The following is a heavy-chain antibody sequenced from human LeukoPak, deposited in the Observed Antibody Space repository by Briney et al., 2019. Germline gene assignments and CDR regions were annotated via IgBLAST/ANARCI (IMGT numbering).Heavy chain of an antibody. J-gene: IGHJ5*02. CDR2: ITGGGNSV. D-gene: IGHD6-13*01. Sequence: SGGSLRPSCAASGFTFSAFAMTCVRQAPGKAPEWIASITGGGNSVFYAESVKGRFTFARDNSKNTLFLHMGSLRAEETAVYYCAKGAGPGKVDWFDPWGQGTQVTVSS. CDR1: GFTFSAFA. V-gene: IGHV3-23*01. CDR3: AKGAGPGKVDWFDP.